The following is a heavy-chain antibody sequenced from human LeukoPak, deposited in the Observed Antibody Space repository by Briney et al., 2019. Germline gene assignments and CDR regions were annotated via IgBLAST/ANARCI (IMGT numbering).Heavy chain of an antibody. J-gene: IGHJ3*02. Sequence: GGSLKISCKGSGYSFTSYWIGWVRQMPGKGLEWMGIIYPGDSDTRYSPSFQGQVTISADKSISTAYLQWSSLKASDTAMYYCARHSFSGAWAFDIWGQGTMVTVSS. CDR2: IYPGDSDT. V-gene: IGHV5-51*01. CDR1: GYSFTSYW. CDR3: ARHSFSGAWAFDI. D-gene: IGHD3-10*01.